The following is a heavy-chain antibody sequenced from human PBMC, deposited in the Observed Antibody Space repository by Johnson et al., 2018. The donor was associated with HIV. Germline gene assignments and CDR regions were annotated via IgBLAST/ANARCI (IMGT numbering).Heavy chain of an antibody. Sequence: QVQLVESGGGVVQPGRSLRLSCAASGFTFSSYAMHWVRQAPGKGLEWVAVISYDGNNKYYADSVKGRFTISRDNSKNTLYLQMNSLRAEDTAGFYCAKGRWEATTYDDAFDIWGQGTMVTVSS. V-gene: IGHV3-30*04. CDR3: AKGRWEATTYDDAFDI. J-gene: IGHJ3*02. D-gene: IGHD1-26*01. CDR1: GFTFSSYA. CDR2: ISYDGNNK.